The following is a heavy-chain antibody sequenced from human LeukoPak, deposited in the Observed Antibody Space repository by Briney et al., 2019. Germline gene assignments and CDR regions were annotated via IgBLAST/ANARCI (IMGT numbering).Heavy chain of an antibody. Sequence: GGSLGLSCAASGFTFSSYSMNWVRQAPGKGLEWVSSISSSSSYIYYADSVKGRFTISRDNAKNSLYLQMNSLRAEDTAVYYCARGIAAAGVDYWGQGTLVTVSS. CDR3: ARGIAAAGVDY. V-gene: IGHV3-21*01. CDR2: ISSSSSYI. J-gene: IGHJ4*02. D-gene: IGHD6-13*01. CDR1: GFTFSSYS.